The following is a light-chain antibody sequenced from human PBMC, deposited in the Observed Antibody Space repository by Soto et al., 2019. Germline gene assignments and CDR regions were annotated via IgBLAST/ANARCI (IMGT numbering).Light chain of an antibody. CDR3: QQYNNGQYT. Sequence: EIVMTHSPGTLSVSPGDRATLSCRASQSVDNNLAWYQQKPGQAPRLLIYGSFSRVSVIPARFSGSGSGTELSRSITSLQSEDFAVYYCQQYNNGQYTVGQGTKVDIK. CDR2: GSF. V-gene: IGKV3-15*01. CDR1: QSVDNN. J-gene: IGKJ2*01.